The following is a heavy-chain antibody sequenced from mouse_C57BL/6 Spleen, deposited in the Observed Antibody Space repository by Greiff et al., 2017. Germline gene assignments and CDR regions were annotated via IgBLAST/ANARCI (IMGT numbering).Heavy chain of an antibody. CDR1: GYTFTDYY. D-gene: IGHD1-1*02. CDR3: ARWYPYYFDY. Sequence: EVQLQQSGPELVKPGASVKISCKASGYTFTDYYMNWVKQSHGKSLEWIGDINPNNGGTSYNQKFKGKATLTVDKSSSTAYMELRSLTSEDSAVYYCARWYPYYFDYWGQGTTRTVSS. V-gene: IGHV1-26*01. CDR2: INPNNGGT. J-gene: IGHJ2*01.